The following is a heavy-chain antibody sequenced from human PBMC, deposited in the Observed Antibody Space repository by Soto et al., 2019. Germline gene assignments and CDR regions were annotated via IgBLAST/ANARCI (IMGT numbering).Heavy chain of an antibody. V-gene: IGHV1-18*01. Sequence: QVQLVQSGAEVKKPGASVKVSCKASGYTFTSYGISWVRQAPGQGLEWMGWINAYNGNTNYAQKLQGRVTMTTDTSTRTAYRELRSLGSDVTAVYYCARVLPPFDPWGQGTLVTVSS. CDR2: INAYNGNT. CDR1: GYTFTSYG. CDR3: ARVLPPFDP. J-gene: IGHJ5*02.